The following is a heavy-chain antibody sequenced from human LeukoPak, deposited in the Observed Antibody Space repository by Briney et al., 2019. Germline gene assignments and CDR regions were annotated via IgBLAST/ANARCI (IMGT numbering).Heavy chain of an antibody. D-gene: IGHD2-15*01. CDR2: MNPNSGNT. CDR1: GYTFANYD. V-gene: IGHV1-8*01. J-gene: IGHJ4*02. CDR3: AREVQCSGSCPYDF. Sequence: ASVKVSCTASGYTFANYDINWVRQATGQGLEWMGWMNPNSGNTAYAHKFQGRVTMTRNTSITTAYMELRSLRSDDTAVYFCAREVQCSGSCPYDFWGQGTLVTVSS.